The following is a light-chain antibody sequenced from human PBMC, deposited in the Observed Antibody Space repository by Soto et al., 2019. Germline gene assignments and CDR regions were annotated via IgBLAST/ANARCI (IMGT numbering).Light chain of an antibody. Sequence: QSVVTQPPSVSGAPGQRVTISCTGSSSNIGAGYDVHWYQLLPGTAPKLLIYDNSNRPSGVPDRFSGSKSGTSASLVITGLQAEDGTDYYCQSYDSRLSAVVFGGGTKLTVL. V-gene: IGLV1-40*01. CDR2: DNS. CDR1: SSNIGAGYD. J-gene: IGLJ2*01. CDR3: QSYDSRLSAVV.